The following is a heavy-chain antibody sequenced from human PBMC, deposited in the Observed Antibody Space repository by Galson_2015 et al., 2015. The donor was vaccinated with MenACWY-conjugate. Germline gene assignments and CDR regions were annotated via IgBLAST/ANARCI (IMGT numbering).Heavy chain of an antibody. CDR3: GKDQEETYLVGH. J-gene: IGHJ4*02. CDR2: TSYDGSEK. Sequence: SLRLSCAASGFTFRNYAMHWVRQAPGKGLEWVAVTSYDGSEKYYADSVKGRFTISRDNSRNTLFLQMSSLRVEDTAVYYCGKDQEETYLVGHWGQGTLVTVSS. CDR1: GFTFRNYA. V-gene: IGHV3-30*04.